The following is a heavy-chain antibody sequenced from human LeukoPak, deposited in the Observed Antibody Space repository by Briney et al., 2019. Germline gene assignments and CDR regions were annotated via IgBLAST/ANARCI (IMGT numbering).Heavy chain of an antibody. CDR3: APLITMIRDSYSFDY. Sequence: ASVKVSCKVSGYTLTELSMHWVRQAPGKGLEWMGGIDPEDGKSIYAQKFQGRVTMIEDTSTDTAYMELSSLRFEDTAVYYCAPLITMIRDSYSFDYWGQGTLVTVSS. CDR1: GYTLTELS. CDR2: IDPEDGKS. V-gene: IGHV1-24*01. D-gene: IGHD3-22*01. J-gene: IGHJ4*02.